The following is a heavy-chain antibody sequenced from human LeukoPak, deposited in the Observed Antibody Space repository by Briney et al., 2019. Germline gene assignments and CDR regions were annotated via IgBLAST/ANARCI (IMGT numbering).Heavy chain of an antibody. J-gene: IGHJ5*02. CDR1: GFTFSSYA. D-gene: IGHD2-2*01. CDR2: IIPIFGTA. CDR3: ARSRKLRPNIVVVPAAPFDP. Sequence: GGSLRLSCAASGFTFSSYAISWVRQAPGQGLEWMGGIIPIFGTANYAQKFQGRVTITADESTSTACMELSSLRSEDTAVYYCARSRKLRPNIVVVPAAPFDPWGQGTLVTVSS. V-gene: IGHV1-69*01.